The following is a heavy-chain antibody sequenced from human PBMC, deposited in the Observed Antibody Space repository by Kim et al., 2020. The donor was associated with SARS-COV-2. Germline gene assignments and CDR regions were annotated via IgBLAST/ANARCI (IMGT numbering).Heavy chain of an antibody. CDR2: ISGSGGST. CDR1: GFTFSSYA. D-gene: IGHD3-10*01. J-gene: IGHJ4*02. Sequence: GGSLRLSCAASGFTFSSYAMSWVRQAPGKALEWVSAISGSGGSTYYADSVKGRFTISRDNSKNTLYLQMNSLRAEDTAVYYCAKAPPTYYYGSGSYIFDYWGQGTLVTVSS. CDR3: AKAPPTYYYGSGSYIFDY. V-gene: IGHV3-23*01.